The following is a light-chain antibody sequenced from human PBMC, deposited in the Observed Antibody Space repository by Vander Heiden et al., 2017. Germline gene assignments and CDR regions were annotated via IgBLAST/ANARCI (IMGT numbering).Light chain of an antibody. CDR3: QAWDSVDVV. J-gene: IGLJ2*01. Sequence: SYELTQPPSVSVSPGQTASITCPGAKLGDKYACWHQQKPGQSPVLVIYQDSKRPSGIPERFSGSNSGNTATLTISGTQAMDEADYYCQAWDSVDVVFGGGTKLTVL. CDR2: QDS. CDR1: KLGDKY. V-gene: IGLV3-1*01.